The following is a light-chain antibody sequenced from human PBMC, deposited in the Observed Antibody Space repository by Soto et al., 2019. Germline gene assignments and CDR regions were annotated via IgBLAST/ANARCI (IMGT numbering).Light chain of an antibody. V-gene: IGKV3-20*01. CDR1: QSVSISY. J-gene: IGKJ1*01. Sequence: ETMMTQSPDTLSVSLGERATLSCRAGQSVSISYLAWYQQKPGQAPRLLIHGASSRAAGIPDRFSGSGSGTDFTLTISSLQPDDFATYYCQQYNSNSVTFGQGTKVDIK. CDR2: GAS. CDR3: QQYNSNSVT.